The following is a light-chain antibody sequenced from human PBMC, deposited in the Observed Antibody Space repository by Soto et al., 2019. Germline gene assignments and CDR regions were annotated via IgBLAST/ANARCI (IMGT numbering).Light chain of an antibody. J-gene: IGKJ2*03. CDR2: GAS. V-gene: IGKV3-20*01. Sequence: EIVMTQSPGTLSLSPGERATLSCRASQSVSSSYFAWYQQKPGQAPRLLIYGASSRATGIPDRFSGSGSGTDFTLTISRLEPEDLAVYYCQQNGSTPYSFGQGTKLEIK. CDR3: QQNGSTPYS. CDR1: QSVSSSY.